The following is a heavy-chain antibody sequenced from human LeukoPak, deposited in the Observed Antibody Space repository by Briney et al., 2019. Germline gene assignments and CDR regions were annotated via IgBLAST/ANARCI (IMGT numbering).Heavy chain of an antibody. CDR1: GLIFRNYG. V-gene: IGHV3-30*02. Sequence: PGGSLRLSCAASGLIFRNYGMHWVRQAPGKGLEWVACIRYDGSKYADSVKGRFTISRDDSNNMAYLQMDSLKNKDTAVYYCTREDWDFDSWRQGTPVSVSS. J-gene: IGHJ4*02. CDR2: IRYDGS. D-gene: IGHD3/OR15-3a*01. CDR3: TREDWDFDS.